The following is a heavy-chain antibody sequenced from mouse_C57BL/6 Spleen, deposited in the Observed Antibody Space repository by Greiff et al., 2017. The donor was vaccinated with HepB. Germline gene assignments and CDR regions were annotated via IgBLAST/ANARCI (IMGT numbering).Heavy chain of an antibody. Sequence: EVQLQQSGPELVKPGASVKMSCKASGYTFTDYNMHWVKQSHGKSLEWIGYINPNNGGTSYNQKFKGKATLTVNKSSSTAYMELRSLTSEDSAVYYCAWGGITPRAMDYWGQGTSVTVSS. CDR3: AWGGITPRAMDY. V-gene: IGHV1-22*01. CDR2: INPNNGGT. J-gene: IGHJ4*01. CDR1: GYTFTDYN. D-gene: IGHD1-1*01.